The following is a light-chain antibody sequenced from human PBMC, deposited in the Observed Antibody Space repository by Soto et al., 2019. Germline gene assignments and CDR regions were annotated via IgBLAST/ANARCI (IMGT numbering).Light chain of an antibody. CDR1: SSDVGGYNY. J-gene: IGLJ2*01. CDR3: SSYVGNNNLI. CDR2: EVT. Sequence: QSALTQPPSASGSPGQSVTISCTGTSSDVGGYNYVSWDQQHPGKAPKLMISEVTKRPPGVPDRFSGSKSGNTASLTVSGLQAEDEADYYCSSYVGNNNLIFGGGTKLIVL. V-gene: IGLV2-8*01.